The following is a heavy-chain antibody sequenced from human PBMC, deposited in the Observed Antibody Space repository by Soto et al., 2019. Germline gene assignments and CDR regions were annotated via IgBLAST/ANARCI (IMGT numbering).Heavy chain of an antibody. D-gene: IGHD2-2*01. J-gene: IGHJ2*01. CDR1: GGSFSGYY. V-gene: IGHV4-34*01. Sequence: QVQLQQWGAGLLKPSETLSLTCAVYGGSFSGYYWSWIRQPPGKGLEWMGEINHSGSTNYNPSLKSRVTISVDTSKNQFSLKLSSVTAADTAVYYCARNRGKQLLGRAYWYFDLWGRGTLVTVSS. CDR2: INHSGST. CDR3: ARNRGKQLLGRAYWYFDL.